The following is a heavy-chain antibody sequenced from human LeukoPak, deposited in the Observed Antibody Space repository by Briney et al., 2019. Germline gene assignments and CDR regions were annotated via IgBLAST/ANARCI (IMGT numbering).Heavy chain of an antibody. CDR2: INPISGGT. V-gene: IGHV1-2*02. D-gene: IGHD5-18*01. J-gene: IGHJ4*02. Sequence: ASVKVSCKASGYTFTGYYMHWVRQAPGQGLEWMGWINPISGGTNYAQKFQGRVTMTRDTSISTAYMELSRLRSDDTAVYYCARDSLRYSYADYWGQGTLVTVSS. CDR1: GYTFTGYY. CDR3: ARDSLRYSYADY.